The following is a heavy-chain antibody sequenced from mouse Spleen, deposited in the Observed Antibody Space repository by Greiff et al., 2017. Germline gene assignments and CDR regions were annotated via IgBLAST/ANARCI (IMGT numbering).Heavy chain of an antibody. V-gene: IGHV5-6-2*01. Sequence: EVKVVESGGGLVKPGGSLKLSCAASGFTFSSYAMSWVRQTPEKRLEWVAAINSNGGSTYYPDTVKDRFTISRDNAKNTLYLQMSSLRSEDTALYYCARQNSNYLHYYAMDYWGQGTSVTVSS. CDR2: INSNGGST. J-gene: IGHJ4*01. CDR3: ARQNSNYLHYYAMDY. D-gene: IGHD2-5*01. CDR1: GFTFSSYA.